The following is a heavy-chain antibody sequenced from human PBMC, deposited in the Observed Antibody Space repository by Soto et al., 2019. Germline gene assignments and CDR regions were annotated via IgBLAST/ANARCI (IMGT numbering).Heavy chain of an antibody. V-gene: IGHV3-23*01. CDR1: GFTFSSYA. J-gene: IGHJ5*02. CDR2: ISGSGGSA. D-gene: IGHD1-1*01. Sequence: GGSLRLSCAASGFTFSSYAMSWVRQAPGKGLEWVSAISGSGGSAYYADSVKGRFTISRDNSKNTLFLQMNSLRAEDTAVYYCAKLNSRTTLKGNWFDPWGQGTLVTVSS. CDR3: AKLNSRTTLKGNWFDP.